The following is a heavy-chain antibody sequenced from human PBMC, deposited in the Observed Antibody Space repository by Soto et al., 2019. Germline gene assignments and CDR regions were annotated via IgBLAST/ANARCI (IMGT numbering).Heavy chain of an antibody. J-gene: IGHJ4*02. Sequence: QVQLVESGGGVVQPGTSLRLSCAASGFTFSSYGMHWVRQAPGKGLAWVAVISHDGSTKYYADSVKGRFTISRDNSKNTLYLQMNSLRVEVTAVYYCANQIQTGHWGQGTLVIVSS. CDR2: ISHDGSTK. D-gene: IGHD5-18*01. V-gene: IGHV3-30*18. CDR3: ANQIQTGH. CDR1: GFTFSSYG.